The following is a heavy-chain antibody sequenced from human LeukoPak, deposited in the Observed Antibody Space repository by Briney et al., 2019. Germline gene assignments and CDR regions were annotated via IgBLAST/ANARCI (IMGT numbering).Heavy chain of an antibody. V-gene: IGHV1-2*06. CDR3: ARGPPYCSGGSCYSGY. Sequence: ASVKVSCKASGYTFTGYYMHWVRQAPGQGLEWMGRINPNSGGTNYAQKFQGRVTMTRNTSISTAYMELSSLRSEDTAVYYCARGPPYCSGGSCYSGYWGQGTLVTVSS. J-gene: IGHJ4*02. CDR2: INPNSGGT. CDR1: GYTFTGYY. D-gene: IGHD2-15*01.